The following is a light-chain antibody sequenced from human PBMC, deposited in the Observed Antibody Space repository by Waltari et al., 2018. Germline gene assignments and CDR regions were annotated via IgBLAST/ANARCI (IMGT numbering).Light chain of an antibody. J-gene: IGKJ2*01. CDR2: AAS. CDR1: QSIRSY. Sequence: DIQMTQSPSSLSASVGDRVTITCRASQSIRSYLNWYQQKPGKAPNLMIYAASSLQSGVPSRFSGSGSGTDFTLTISSLQPEDFATYYCQQSYSTLYTFGQGTKLEIK. CDR3: QQSYSTLYT. V-gene: IGKV1-39*01.